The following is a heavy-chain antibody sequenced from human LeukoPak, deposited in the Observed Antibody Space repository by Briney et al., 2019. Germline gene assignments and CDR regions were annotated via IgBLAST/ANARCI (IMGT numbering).Heavy chain of an antibody. Sequence: GESLKISCKGSGYRFTSYWIGGVRPVPGKGLEWMGMIYPCDSHTRYNPSFQGQVTISADKSISTAYLQWSSLKASDTAMYYCARQNAHTCGGDCYAIDYWGQGTLVTVSS. J-gene: IGHJ4*02. CDR3: ARQNAHTCGGDCYAIDY. V-gene: IGHV5-51*01. CDR2: IYPCDSHT. D-gene: IGHD2-21*02. CDR1: GYRFTSYW.